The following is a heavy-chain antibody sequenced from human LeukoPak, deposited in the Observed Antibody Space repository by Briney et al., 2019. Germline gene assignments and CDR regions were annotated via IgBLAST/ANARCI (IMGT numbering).Heavy chain of an antibody. Sequence: ASVKVSCKASGYTFTSYDINWVRQATGQGLEWMGWMNPNSGTTGYAQKFQGRVTMTRNTSISTAYMELSSLRSEDTAVYYCARKRGYSYDLDYWGQGTLVTVSS. V-gene: IGHV1-8*01. CDR2: MNPNSGTT. CDR3: ARKRGYSYDLDY. D-gene: IGHD5-18*01. CDR1: GYTFTSYD. J-gene: IGHJ4*02.